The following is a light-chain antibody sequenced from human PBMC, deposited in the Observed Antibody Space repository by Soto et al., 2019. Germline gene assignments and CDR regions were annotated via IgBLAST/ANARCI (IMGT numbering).Light chain of an antibody. V-gene: IGKV3-20*01. CDR1: QSVSSSY. Sequence: EIVLTQSPGTLSLSPGERATLSCRASQSVSSSYLAWYQQKPGQAPRLLICGASSRATGIPDRFSGSGSGTDFTLTISRLEPEDFAFYYCQQYGNSPPYTFGQGTKLEIK. J-gene: IGKJ2*01. CDR2: GAS. CDR3: QQYGNSPPYT.